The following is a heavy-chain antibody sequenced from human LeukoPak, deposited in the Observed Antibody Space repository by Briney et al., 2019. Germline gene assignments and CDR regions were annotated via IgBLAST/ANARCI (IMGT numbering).Heavy chain of an antibody. CDR2: IISAGSST. V-gene: IGHV3-74*01. Sequence: GGSLRPSCSASGLTFRSYWMHWVRAAPGRGLLRVSRIISAGSSTSYADSVRGRFTISRDHAKNTPYLQMDSRLAEAPAVIYCARAPVPGGWFDPWGQGTLVNVSS. CDR3: ARAPVPGGWFDP. D-gene: IGHD3-10*01. CDR1: GLTFRSYW. J-gene: IGHJ5*02.